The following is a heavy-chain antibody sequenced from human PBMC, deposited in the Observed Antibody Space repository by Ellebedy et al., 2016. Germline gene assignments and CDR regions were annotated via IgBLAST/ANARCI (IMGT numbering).Heavy chain of an antibody. CDR2: ISAYNGNT. CDR3: ARDSNQKDPYYYYMDV. Sequence: ASVKVSXXASGYTFTGYYMHWVRQAPGQGLEWMGWISAYNGNTNYAQKLQGRVTMTTDTSTSTAYMELRSLRSDDTAVYYCARDSNQKDPYYYYMDVWGKGTTVTVSS. V-gene: IGHV1-18*04. D-gene: IGHD4-11*01. J-gene: IGHJ6*03. CDR1: GYTFTGYY.